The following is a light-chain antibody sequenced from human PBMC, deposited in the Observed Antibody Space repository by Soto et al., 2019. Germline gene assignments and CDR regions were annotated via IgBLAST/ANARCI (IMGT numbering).Light chain of an antibody. CDR2: EGS. V-gene: IGLV2-23*01. J-gene: IGLJ1*01. CDR3: SSYVGDSAYA. CDR1: TYGFETYNQ. Sequence: QSVLTQPASMSGSPGQSITISCSGTTYGFETYNQVSWYQQHPGKAPKILIYEGSNRPSGVSNRFSGSKSGNTASLTISGLQAEDEADYFCSSYVGDSAYAFGTGTKVTVL.